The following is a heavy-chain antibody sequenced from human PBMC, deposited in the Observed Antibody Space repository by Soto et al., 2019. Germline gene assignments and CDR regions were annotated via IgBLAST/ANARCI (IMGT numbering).Heavy chain of an antibody. J-gene: IGHJ6*02. CDR1: GYTFTSYG. D-gene: IGHD5-12*01. CDR3: ATDRDIVATLGYGMDV. CDR2: MNPNSGNT. Sequence: GASVKVSCKASGYTFTSYGISWVRQAPGQGLEWMGWMNPNSGNTGYAQKFQGRVTMTRNTSISTAYMELSSLRSEDTAVYYCATDRDIVATLGYGMDVWGQGTTVIVS. V-gene: IGHV1-8*02.